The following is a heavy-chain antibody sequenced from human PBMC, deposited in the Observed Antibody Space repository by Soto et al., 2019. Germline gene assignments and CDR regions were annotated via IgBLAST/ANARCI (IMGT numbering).Heavy chain of an antibody. CDR1: GGSVTSHH. Sequence: SETLSLTCFVSGGSVTSHHWSWIRQCPGQGLEWISYTSYTGNTNSNPSLQSRVTISLDTSKNKLSLKLTSITAADTALYSCARDMHAGFPHSFDPWGQGTLVTVSS. CDR3: ARDMHAGFPHSFDP. CDR2: TSYTGNT. V-gene: IGHV4-59*02. J-gene: IGHJ5*02. D-gene: IGHD2-8*01.